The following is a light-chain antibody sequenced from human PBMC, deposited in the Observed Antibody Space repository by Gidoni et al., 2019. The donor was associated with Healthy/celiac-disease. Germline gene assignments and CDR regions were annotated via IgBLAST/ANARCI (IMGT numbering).Light chain of an antibody. CDR2: RNN. CDR3: AAWDDRLSGHVV. Sequence: HSVLTQPHSASGPPGQRVTISCSGSSSTIGSNYVYWYQQLPGTAPKLLIYRNNQRPSGVPDRVSGSKSGTSASLASSGLRSEDEADYYCAAWDDRLSGHVVFGGGTKLTVL. J-gene: IGLJ2*01. V-gene: IGLV1-47*01. CDR1: SSTIGSNY.